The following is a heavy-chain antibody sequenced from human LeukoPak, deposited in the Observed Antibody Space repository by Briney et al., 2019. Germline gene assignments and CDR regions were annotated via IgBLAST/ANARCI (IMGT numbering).Heavy chain of an antibody. CDR2: INPSGGST. CDR3: VRGASSIAALNPFWYFDL. Sequence: ASVKVSCKASGYTFSGYYMHWVRQGPGQGLEWMGIINPSGGSTSYARKFQGRVTMTRDTSTNTVYMELSSLRSEDTAVFYCVRGASSIAALNPFWYFDLWGRGTLVTVSS. D-gene: IGHD6-6*01. V-gene: IGHV1-46*01. CDR1: GYTFSGYY. J-gene: IGHJ2*01.